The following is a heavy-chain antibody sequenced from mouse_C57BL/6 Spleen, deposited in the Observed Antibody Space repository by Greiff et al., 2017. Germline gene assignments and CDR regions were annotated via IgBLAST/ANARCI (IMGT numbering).Heavy chain of an antibody. CDR1: GYAFSSYW. D-gene: IGHD1-1*01. CDR3: ARWDGNYGYAMGY. CDR2: IYPGDGDT. Sequence: VKLVESGAELVKPGASVKISCKASGYAFSSYWMNWVKQRPGKGLEWIGQIYPGDGDTNYNGKFKGKATLTGDKSSSTAYMQRSSLTSEDSAVYFCARWDGNYGYAMGYWGQGTSVTVFS. V-gene: IGHV1-80*01. J-gene: IGHJ4*01.